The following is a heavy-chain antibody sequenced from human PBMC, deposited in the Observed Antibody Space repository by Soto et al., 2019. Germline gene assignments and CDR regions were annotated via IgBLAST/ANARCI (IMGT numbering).Heavy chain of an antibody. J-gene: IGHJ3*02. CDR3: TITYYYDDSGYNDAFDI. V-gene: IGHV1-2*02. CDR2: INPNSGAT. Sequence: GASVKVSCKDSGYTFISYEMHWVRQAPGQGLEWMGWINPNSGATNYAPRFQGRVTMTRDTSFSTAYMEMSGLRSDDTAVYYCTITYYYDDSGYNDAFDIWGQGTLVTVSS. D-gene: IGHD3-22*01. CDR1: GYTFISYE.